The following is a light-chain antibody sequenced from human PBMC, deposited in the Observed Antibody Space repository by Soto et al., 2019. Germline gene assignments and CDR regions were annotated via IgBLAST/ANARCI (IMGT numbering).Light chain of an antibody. V-gene: IGKV3-11*01. CDR1: QSVSNY. CDR3: QQRSYWLS. J-gene: IGKJ4*01. CDR2: EAS. Sequence: EIVLTQSPATLSLSPGERATLSCRASQSVSNYLAWYQQKPGQAPRLLIYEASNRASGIPARFSGSGSGTDFTLTISSLEPKDFAVYYCQQRSYWLSFGGGTKVEIK.